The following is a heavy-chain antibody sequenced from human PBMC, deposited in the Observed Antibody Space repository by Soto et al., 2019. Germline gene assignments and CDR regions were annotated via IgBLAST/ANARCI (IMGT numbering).Heavy chain of an antibody. CDR2: ISGSGGST. CDR3: AKFGYSSSSPDYYYYYMDV. Sequence: HPGGSLRLSCAASGFTFSSYAMSWVRQAPGKGLEWVSAISGSGGSTYYADSVKGRFTISRDNSKNTLYLQMNSLRAEDTAVYYCAKFGYSSSSPDYYYYYMDVWGKGTTVTVSS. V-gene: IGHV3-23*01. J-gene: IGHJ6*03. D-gene: IGHD6-6*01. CDR1: GFTFSSYA.